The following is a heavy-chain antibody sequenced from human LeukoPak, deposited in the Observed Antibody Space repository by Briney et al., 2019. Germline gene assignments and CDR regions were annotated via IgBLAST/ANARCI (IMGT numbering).Heavy chain of an antibody. V-gene: IGHV3-21*01. J-gene: IGHJ4*02. CDR1: GFTFSTYG. CDR2: ISYSSNYI. CDR3: ARDRGGYSDS. Sequence: GGSLRLSCAASGFTFSTYGMNWVRQAPGTGLEWVSSISYSSNYIYYADSVKGRFTISRDNAKNSLYLQMNSLRAEDTAVYYCARDRGGYSDSWGQGTLVTVSS.